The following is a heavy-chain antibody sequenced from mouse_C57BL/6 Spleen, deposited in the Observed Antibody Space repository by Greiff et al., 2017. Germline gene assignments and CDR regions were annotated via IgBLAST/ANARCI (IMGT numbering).Heavy chain of an antibody. V-gene: IGHV1-64*01. D-gene: IGHD2-3*01. J-gene: IGHJ3*01. CDR2: IHPNSGST. Sequence: QVQLQQPGAELVKPGASVKLSCKASGYTFTSYWMHWVKQRPGQGLEWIGMIHPNSGSTNYNEKFKSKATLTVDKSSSTAYMQLSSLTSEDSAVYYCAREGDGYYLTWFAYWGQGTLVTVST. CDR1: GYTFTSYW. CDR3: AREGDGYYLTWFAY.